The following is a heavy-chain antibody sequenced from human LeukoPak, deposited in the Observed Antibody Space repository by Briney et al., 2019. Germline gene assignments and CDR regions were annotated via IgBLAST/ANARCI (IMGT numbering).Heavy chain of an antibody. Sequence: TGGSLRLSCAASEFTFSIYAMSWVRQAPGKGLEWVSTIGDRGGSTYYADSVKGRFTISRDNSKNTVSLQMDSLRAEDTAVYYCAKGHSTGWRYFDYWGQGTLVTVSS. D-gene: IGHD6-19*01. CDR1: EFTFSIYA. CDR3: AKGHSTGWRYFDY. J-gene: IGHJ4*02. V-gene: IGHV3-23*01. CDR2: IGDRGGST.